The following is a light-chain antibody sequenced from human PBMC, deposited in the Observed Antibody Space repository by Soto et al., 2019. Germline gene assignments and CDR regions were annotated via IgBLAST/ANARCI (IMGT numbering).Light chain of an antibody. CDR3: QVWDSSSDVV. Sequence: SYELTQPPSVSVAPGKTARITCGGNNSGSKSVHWYQQQPGQATVLVIYYDSDRPSGIPERFSGSNSGNTATLTISRVEAGDEADYYCQVWDSSSDVVFGGGTKVTVL. CDR1: NSGSKS. V-gene: IGLV3-21*04. CDR2: YDS. J-gene: IGLJ2*01.